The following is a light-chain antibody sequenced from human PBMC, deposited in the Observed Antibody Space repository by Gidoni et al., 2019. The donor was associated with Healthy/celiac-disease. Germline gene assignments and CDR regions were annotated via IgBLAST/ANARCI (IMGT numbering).Light chain of an antibody. CDR3: QQRSNWPPLT. Sequence: EIVLTQSPATLSLSPGKRATLSCRASQSVSSYLAWYQQKPGQAPRLLIYDASNRATGIPARFSGSGSGTDFTLTISSLEPEDCAVYYCQQRSNWPPLTFGGGTKVEIK. CDR2: DAS. V-gene: IGKV3-11*01. CDR1: QSVSSY. J-gene: IGKJ4*01.